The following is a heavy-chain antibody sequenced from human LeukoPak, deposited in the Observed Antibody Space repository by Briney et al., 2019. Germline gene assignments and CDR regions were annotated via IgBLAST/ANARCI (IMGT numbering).Heavy chain of an antibody. CDR2: ISSSSSTM. CDR3: ARESSSWYDYGMDV. CDR1: GFTFSSYS. D-gene: IGHD6-13*01. J-gene: IGHJ6*02. Sequence: GGSLRLSCAASGFTFSSYSMNWVRQAPGKGLEWVSYISSSSSTMYYADSVKGRFTISRDNAKNSLYLQMNSLRAEDTAVYYCARESSSWYDYGMDVWGQGTTVTVSS. V-gene: IGHV3-48*01.